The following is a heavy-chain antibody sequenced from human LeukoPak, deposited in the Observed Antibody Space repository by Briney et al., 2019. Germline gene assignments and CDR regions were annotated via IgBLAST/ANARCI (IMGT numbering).Heavy chain of an antibody. D-gene: IGHD3-16*01. J-gene: IGHJ4*02. V-gene: IGHV3-30*02. CDR1: GFTFSSYG. Sequence: GGSLRLSCAASGFTFSSYGMHWVRQAPGKGLEWVAFIRYDGSNKYYAGSVRGRFTISRDNSKNTLYLQMNSLRAEDTAVYYCAKDLFTFGGVIYWGQGTLVTVSS. CDR3: AKDLFTFGGVIY. CDR2: IRYDGSNK.